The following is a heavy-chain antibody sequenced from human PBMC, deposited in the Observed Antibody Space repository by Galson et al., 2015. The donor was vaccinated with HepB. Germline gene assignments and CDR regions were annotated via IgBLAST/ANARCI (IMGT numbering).Heavy chain of an antibody. CDR1: GYTFTGYY. V-gene: IGHV1-2*02. CDR3: ARAGHSSSKKQANNDY. CDR2: INPNSGGT. D-gene: IGHD6-13*01. Sequence: SVKVSCKASGYTFTGYYMHWVRQAPGQGLEWMGWINPNSGGTNYAQKFQGRVTMTRDTSTSTAYMELRSLRSDDTAVYYCARAGHSSSKKQANNDYWGQGTLVTVSS. J-gene: IGHJ4*02.